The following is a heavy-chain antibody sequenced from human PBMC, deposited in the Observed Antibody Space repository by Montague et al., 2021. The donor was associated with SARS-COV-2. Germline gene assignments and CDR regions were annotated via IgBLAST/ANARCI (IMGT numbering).Heavy chain of an antibody. CDR3: ARGSGCMGNGFDL. Sequence: SETLSLTCTVSGGSISSYYWSWIRQPPGKGLEWIGYIYYSGSTNXNPSLKSRVTISVDTSKNQFSLKLSSVTAADTAVYYCARGSGCMGNGFDLWGQGTMVTVSS. CDR1: GGSISSYY. V-gene: IGHV4-59*01. CDR2: IYYSGST. J-gene: IGHJ3*01. D-gene: IGHD6-19*01.